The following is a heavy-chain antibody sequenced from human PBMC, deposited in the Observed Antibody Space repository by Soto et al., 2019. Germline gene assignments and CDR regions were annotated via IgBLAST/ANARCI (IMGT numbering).Heavy chain of an antibody. V-gene: IGHV4-59*01. CDR3: ARYNSYAIDY. CDR2: IHYSGTT. D-gene: IGHD2-8*01. CDR1: GTSISSYY. Sequence: NPSETLSLTCTASGTSISSYYWSWIRQPPGKGLEWIANIHYSGTTNYNPSLASRVTLSVDTSKNQFSLKMTSVTAADRAMYFCARYNSYAIDYWGRGTVVTV. J-gene: IGHJ4*02.